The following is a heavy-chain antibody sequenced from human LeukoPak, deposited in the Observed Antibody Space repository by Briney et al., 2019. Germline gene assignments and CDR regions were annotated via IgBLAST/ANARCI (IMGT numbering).Heavy chain of an antibody. CDR1: GGSFSGYY. D-gene: IGHD6-25*01. Sequence: PSETLSLTCAVYGGSFSGYYWSWIRQPPGKGLEWIGEINHSGSTNYNPSLKSRVTISVDTSKNQFSLKLSPVTAADTAVYYCARGSRRLRTFDYWGQGTLVTVSS. V-gene: IGHV4-34*01. CDR3: ARGSRRLRTFDY. J-gene: IGHJ4*02. CDR2: INHSGST.